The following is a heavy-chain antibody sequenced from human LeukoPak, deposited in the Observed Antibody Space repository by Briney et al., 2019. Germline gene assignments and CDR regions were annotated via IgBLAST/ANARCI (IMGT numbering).Heavy chain of an antibody. CDR3: ARDGERDYGDSNGAFDI. J-gene: IGHJ3*02. Sequence: GGSLRLSCAASGFTFSSYEMSWVREAPGKGLEWVSYISSSGSTIYYADSVKGRFTISRDNAKNSLYLQMNSLRAEDTAVYYCARDGERDYGDSNGAFDIWGQGTMVTVSS. CDR2: ISSSGSTI. D-gene: IGHD4-17*01. CDR1: GFTFSSYE. V-gene: IGHV3-48*03.